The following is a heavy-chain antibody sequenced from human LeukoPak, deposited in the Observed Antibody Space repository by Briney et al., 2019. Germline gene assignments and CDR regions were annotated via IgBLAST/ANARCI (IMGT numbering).Heavy chain of an antibody. CDR1: GVSISSSNSY. J-gene: IGHJ4*02. V-gene: IGHV4-39*07. CDR3: ARDRAFDWSFDY. D-gene: IGHD3-9*01. CDR2: IYYSGNT. Sequence: SETLSLTCTVSGVSISSSNSYWGWIRQPPGKGLEWIGSIYYSGNTYYNASLKSQVSISIDTSKNQFSLKLSSVTAADTAVYYCARDRAFDWSFDYWGQGTLVTVSS.